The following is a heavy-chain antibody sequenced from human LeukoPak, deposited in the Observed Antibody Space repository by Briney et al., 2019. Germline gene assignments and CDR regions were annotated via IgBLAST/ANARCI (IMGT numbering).Heavy chain of an antibody. CDR2: INPKSGDT. Sequence: ASVKVSCKASGYTFTDYYIHWVRQAPGQGLEWMGWINPKSGDTNYLQKLQGSVTVTRDTSISTAYMELSRLRSDDTAVFYCTRGPSVYGSGRSWFDPWGQGTLVTVSS. J-gene: IGHJ5*02. V-gene: IGHV1-2*02. CDR1: GYTFTDYY. CDR3: TRGPSVYGSGRSWFDP. D-gene: IGHD3-10*01.